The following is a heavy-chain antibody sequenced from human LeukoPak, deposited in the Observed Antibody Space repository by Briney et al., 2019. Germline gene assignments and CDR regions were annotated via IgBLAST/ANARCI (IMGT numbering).Heavy chain of an antibody. CDR2: MKPDGSEK. CDR1: GFTFCRFL. J-gene: IGHJ4*02. Sequence: PGGAPRIPRAGPGFTFCRFLMKMVRPAPREGLEWVANMKPDGSEKNYVDSVEGRFTISRDNAKNSLYLQMNSLRAEDTAVYYCAREDGSFHNWGQGILVTVSS. CDR3: AREDGSFHN. V-gene: IGHV3-7*01.